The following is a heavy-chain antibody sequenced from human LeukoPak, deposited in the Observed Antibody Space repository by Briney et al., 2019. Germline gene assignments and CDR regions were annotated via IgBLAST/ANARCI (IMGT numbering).Heavy chain of an antibody. CDR2: INPSGGST. CDR1: GYTFTSCY. V-gene: IGHV1-46*01. Sequence: ASVKVSCKASGYTFTSCYMHWVRQAPGQGLEWMGIINPSGGSTSYAQKFQGRVTMTRDTSTSTVYMELSSLRSEDTAVYYCARDSSYYDFWSGYYPRLGAFDIWGQGTMVTVSS. CDR3: ARDSSYYDFWSGYYPRLGAFDI. J-gene: IGHJ3*02. D-gene: IGHD3-3*01.